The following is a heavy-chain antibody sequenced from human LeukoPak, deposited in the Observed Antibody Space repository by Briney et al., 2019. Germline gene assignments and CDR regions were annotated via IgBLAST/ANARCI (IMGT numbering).Heavy chain of an antibody. CDR2: ISPDGREK. CDR1: GFTFSNFW. CDR3: AGDLNWDSH. Sequence: GGCLRLSCSASGFTFSNFWMTWVRQAPGKGLECLANISPDGREKYYMDSVKGRFTISRDNTKNSLYLQMSSLRAEDTAVYYCAGDLNWDSHWGQGTLVTVSS. V-gene: IGHV3-7*01. J-gene: IGHJ4*02. D-gene: IGHD1-26*01.